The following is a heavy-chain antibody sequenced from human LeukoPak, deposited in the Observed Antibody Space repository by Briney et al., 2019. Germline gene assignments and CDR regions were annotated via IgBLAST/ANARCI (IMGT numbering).Heavy chain of an antibody. V-gene: IGHV1-18*01. D-gene: IGHD1-14*01. CDR3: ARDPYHRLGPPLDL. CDR1: GYTFLSSD. CDR2: ISTSNGDT. J-gene: IGHJ5*02. Sequence: GASVKVSXKASGYTFLSSDITWVRQAPGQGLEWIGRISTSNGDTNYAAKLQGRVTMTTDTSTSTVYMELGSLTFDDTAVYFCARDPYHRLGPPLDLWGQGTLVTVSS.